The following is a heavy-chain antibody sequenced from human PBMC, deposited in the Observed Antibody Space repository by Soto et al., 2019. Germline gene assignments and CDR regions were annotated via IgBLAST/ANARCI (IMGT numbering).Heavy chain of an antibody. CDR2: IYYSGST. CDR1: GGSVSSGSYY. J-gene: IGHJ4*02. D-gene: IGHD6-6*01. V-gene: IGHV4-61*01. Sequence: SETLSLTCTVSGGSVSSGSYYWSWIRQPPGKGLEWIGYIYYSGSTNYNPSLKSRVAISVDTSKNQFSLKLSSVTAADTAVYYCASAGKYSSSSGFDYWGQGTLVTVSS. CDR3: ASAGKYSSSSGFDY.